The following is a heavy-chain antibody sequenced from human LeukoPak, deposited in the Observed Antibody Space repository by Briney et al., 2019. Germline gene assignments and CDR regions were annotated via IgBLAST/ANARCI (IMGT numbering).Heavy chain of an antibody. V-gene: IGHV3-53*01. J-gene: IGHJ4*02. CDR1: GFTVSSNY. D-gene: IGHD5-24*01. CDR2: TYSGGST. CDR3: AREVGPFHQLDY. Sequence: QSGGSLRLSCAASGFTVSSNYMSWVRQAPGKWLEWVSVTYSGGSTYYADSVKGRFTISRDNSKNTLYLQMNSLRAEDTAVYYCAREVGPFHQLDYWGQGTLVTVSS.